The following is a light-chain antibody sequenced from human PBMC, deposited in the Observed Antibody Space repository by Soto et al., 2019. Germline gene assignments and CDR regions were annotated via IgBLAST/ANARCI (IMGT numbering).Light chain of an antibody. Sequence: DIQMTQSPSTLSASVGDSVTITCRASQSISNWLAWYQQKPGKAPKFLIYKASNLESGVPSRFSGSGSGTQSTLTISSLQPDDFASYYCQQYNSHSWTFGQGTKVEIK. V-gene: IGKV1-5*03. CDR1: QSISNW. CDR3: QQYNSHSWT. J-gene: IGKJ1*01. CDR2: KAS.